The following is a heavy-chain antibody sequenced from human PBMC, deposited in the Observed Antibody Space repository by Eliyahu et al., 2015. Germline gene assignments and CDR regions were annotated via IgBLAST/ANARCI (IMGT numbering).Heavy chain of an antibody. J-gene: IGHJ4*02. CDR2: IYYSGST. CDR1: XXSISSGGYY. CDR3: ARDEVAASVFDY. Sequence: QVQLQESGPGLVKPSQXLSLXCTXSXXSISSGGYYWSWXRQHPGKGLEWIXYIYYSGSTYYNPSLKSRVTISVDTSKNQFSLKLSSVTAADTAVYYCARDEVAASVFDYWGQGTLVTVSS. V-gene: IGHV4-31*03. D-gene: IGHD2-15*01.